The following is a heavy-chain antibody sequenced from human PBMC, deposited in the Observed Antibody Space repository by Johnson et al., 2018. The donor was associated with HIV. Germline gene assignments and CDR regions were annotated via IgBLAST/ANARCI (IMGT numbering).Heavy chain of an antibody. CDR3: ARKGDAFDI. J-gene: IGHJ3*02. CDR2: INQDGSET. CDR1: GYTFSHYW. Sequence: MLLVESGGGLVQPGGSLRLSCVGSGYTFSHYWMSWVRQAPGKGLEWVANINQDGSETYCLDSVKDRFTISRDNAKKFLYLQMTSLRAEDTAIYYCARKGDAFDIWGQGTMVTVSS. V-gene: IGHV3-7*05.